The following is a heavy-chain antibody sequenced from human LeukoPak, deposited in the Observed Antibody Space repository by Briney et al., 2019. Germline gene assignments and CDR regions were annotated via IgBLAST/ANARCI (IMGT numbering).Heavy chain of an antibody. D-gene: IGHD6-19*01. Sequence: PGRSLRLSCAASGFTFSSYGMHWVRQAPGKGLEWVAVISYDGSNKYYADSVKGRFTISRDNSKNTLYLQMNSLRAEDTAVYYCGKADTRIAVDGPGFDYWGQGTLVTVSS. CDR3: GKADTRIAVDGPGFDY. CDR2: ISYDGSNK. CDR1: GFTFSSYG. J-gene: IGHJ4*02. V-gene: IGHV3-30*18.